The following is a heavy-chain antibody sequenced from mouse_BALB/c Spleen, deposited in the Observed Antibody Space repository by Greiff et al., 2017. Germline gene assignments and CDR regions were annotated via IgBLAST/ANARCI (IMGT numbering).Heavy chain of an antibody. CDR1: GYTFTSYW. D-gene: IGHD2-4*01. CDR3: TREVITTKGAMDY. CDR2: IDPSDSYT. J-gene: IGHJ4*01. V-gene: IGHV1S127*01. Sequence: VQLQQPGAELVKPGASVKMSCKASGYTFTSYWMHWVKQRPGQGLEWIGVIDPSDSYTSYNQKFKGKATLTVDTSSSTAYMQLSSLTSEDSAVYYCTREVITTKGAMDYWGQGTSVTVSS.